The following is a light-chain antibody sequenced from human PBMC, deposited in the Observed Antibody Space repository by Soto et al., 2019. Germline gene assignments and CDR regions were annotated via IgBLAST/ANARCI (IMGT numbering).Light chain of an antibody. Sequence: QSVLTQPPSASGTPGQRVTISCSGSSSNIGSNYVYWYQQLPGTAPKLLIYRNNQRPSGVPDRFSGFKSGTSASLAISGLRSEDEADYYGAAWDDSLSAHVVFGGGTKLTVL. V-gene: IGLV1-47*01. J-gene: IGLJ2*01. CDR3: AAWDDSLSAHVV. CDR1: SSNIGSNY. CDR2: RNN.